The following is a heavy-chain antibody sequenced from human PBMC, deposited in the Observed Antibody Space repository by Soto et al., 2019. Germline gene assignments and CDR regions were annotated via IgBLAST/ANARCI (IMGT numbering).Heavy chain of an antibody. J-gene: IGHJ4*02. CDR2: TIPIFGTA. CDR3: ARLRSGYDPPDY. V-gene: IGHV1-69*12. D-gene: IGHD5-12*01. Sequence: QVQLVQSGAEVKKPGSSVKVSCKASGGTFSSYAISWVRQAPGQGLEWMGGTIPIFGTANYAQKLQGRITIPADXSTSTAYMALSSLRSEDTAVYYCARLRSGYDPPDYWGQGTLVTVSS. CDR1: GGTFSSYA.